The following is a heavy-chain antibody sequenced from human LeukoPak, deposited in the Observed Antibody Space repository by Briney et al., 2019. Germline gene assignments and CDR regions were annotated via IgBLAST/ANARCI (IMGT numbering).Heavy chain of an antibody. D-gene: IGHD3-3*01. V-gene: IGHV3-7*01. CDR1: GFTFSSYW. Sequence: GGSLRLSCAASGFTFSSYWMSWVRQAPGKGLEWVANIKQDGSEKYYVDSVKGRFTISRDNAKNSLYLQMNSLRAEDTAAYYCAKRRSFTIFGVVTFDYWGQGTLVTVSS. J-gene: IGHJ4*02. CDR3: AKRRSFTIFGVVTFDY. CDR2: IKQDGSEK.